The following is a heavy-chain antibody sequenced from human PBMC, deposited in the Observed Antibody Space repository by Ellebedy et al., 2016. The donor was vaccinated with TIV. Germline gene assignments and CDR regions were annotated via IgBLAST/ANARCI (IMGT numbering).Heavy chain of an antibody. CDR2: ISAYNGNT. CDR1: GYTFTSYG. V-gene: IGHV1-18*01. Sequence: ASVKVSXXASGYTFTSYGISWVRQAPGQGLERMGWISAYNGNTNYAQKLQGRVTMTTDTSTSTAYMELRSLRSDDTAVYYCARDDSSGYPSDYWGQGTLVTVSS. CDR3: ARDDSSGYPSDY. J-gene: IGHJ4*02. D-gene: IGHD3-22*01.